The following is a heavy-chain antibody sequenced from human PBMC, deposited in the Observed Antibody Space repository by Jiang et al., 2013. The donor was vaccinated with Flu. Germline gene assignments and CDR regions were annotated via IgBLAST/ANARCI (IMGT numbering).Heavy chain of an antibody. CDR2: IIPIFGTA. V-gene: IGHV1-69*01. CDR3: ASVGIAVAAPMPYYFDY. J-gene: IGHJ4*02. D-gene: IGHD6-19*01. CDR1: GGTFSSYA. Sequence: SGAEVKKPGSSVKVSCKASGGTFSSYAISWVRQAPGQGLEWMGGIIPIFGTANYAQKFQGRVTITADESTSTAYMELSSLRSEDTAVYYCASVGIAVAAPMPYYFDYWGQGTLVTVSS.